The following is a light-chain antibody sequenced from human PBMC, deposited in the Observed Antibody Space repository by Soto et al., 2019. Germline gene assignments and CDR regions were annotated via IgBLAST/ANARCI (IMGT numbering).Light chain of an antibody. Sequence: SYELTQPPSVSVSPGQTASITCSGDELGDKYASWYQQGPGQSPVLVIYQDKKRPSGIPERFSGSNSGNPATLTISGTQAXXXXDYYCQAWDSSYVVFGGGTKLTVL. CDR3: QAWDSSYVV. CDR1: ELGDKY. CDR2: QDK. J-gene: IGLJ2*01. V-gene: IGLV3-1*01.